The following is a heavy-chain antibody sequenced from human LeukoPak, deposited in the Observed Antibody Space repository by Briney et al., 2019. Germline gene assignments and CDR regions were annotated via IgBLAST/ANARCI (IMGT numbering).Heavy chain of an antibody. D-gene: IGHD6-19*01. CDR3: SRGLAVAGTGY. J-gene: IGHJ4*02. CDR1: GYSFTSYD. Sequence: GASVKVSCKASGYSFTSYDLSWVRQATGQGLGWMGWMNPNSGNTGYAQKFQGRVTMTRDTSISTAYMEPTSLTSEHTAIYYCSRGLAVAGTGYWLQATLATVSS. V-gene: IGHV1-8*01. CDR2: MNPNSGNT.